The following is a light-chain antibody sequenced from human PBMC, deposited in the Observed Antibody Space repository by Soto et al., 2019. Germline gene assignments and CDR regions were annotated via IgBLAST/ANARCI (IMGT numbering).Light chain of an antibody. J-gene: IGLJ1*01. Sequence: SALPQAPSASGSPGQSVTISCTGTSSDVGGYNYVSWYQQHPGKAPKLMIYEVSKRPSGVPDRFSGSKSGNTASLTVSGLQAEDEADYYCSSYAGSNNFVFGTGTKVTVL. V-gene: IGLV2-8*01. CDR1: SSDVGGYNY. CDR3: SSYAGSNNFV. CDR2: EVS.